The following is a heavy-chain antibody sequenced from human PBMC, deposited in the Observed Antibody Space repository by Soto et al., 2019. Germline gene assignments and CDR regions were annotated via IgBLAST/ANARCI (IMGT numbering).Heavy chain of an antibody. D-gene: IGHD6-6*01. CDR1: CGYIRSFY. CDR3: ARVGGLAARTFDY. CDR2: IYYSGST. J-gene: IGHJ4*02. Sequence: SVILSLTSRFACGYIRSFYWGWIRQPPGKGLEWIGYIYYSGSTNYNPSLKSRVTISVDTSKNQFSLNLRSMSPADTAVYYCARVGGLAARTFDYWGPGNLVTVSA. V-gene: IGHV4-59*07.